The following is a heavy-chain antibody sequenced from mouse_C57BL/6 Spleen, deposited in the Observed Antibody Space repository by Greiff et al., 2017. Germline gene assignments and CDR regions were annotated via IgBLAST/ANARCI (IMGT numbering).Heavy chain of an antibody. CDR2: IDPNSGGT. Sequence: QVQLQQSGAELVKPGASVKLSCKASGYTFTSYWMHWVKQRPGRGLEWIGRIDPNSGGTKYNEKFKSKATLTVDKPSSTAYMQLSSLTSEDSAVYYCARSELRRDYYAMDYWGQGTSVTVSS. CDR1: GYTFTSYW. D-gene: IGHD2-12*01. J-gene: IGHJ4*01. CDR3: ARSELRRDYYAMDY. V-gene: IGHV1-72*01.